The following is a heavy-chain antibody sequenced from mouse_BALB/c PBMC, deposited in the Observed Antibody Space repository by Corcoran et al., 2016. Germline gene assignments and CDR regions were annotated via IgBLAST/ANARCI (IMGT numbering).Heavy chain of an antibody. Sequence: EVQLQQSGAELVKPGASVKLSCTASGFNIKDTYMHWVKQRPEQGLEWIGRIDPANGNTKYDPKFQGKATITEDTSSNTAYLQLSSVTSEDTAVYYCARRGDGWYFDVWGAGTTVTVSS. CDR1: GFNIKDTY. CDR2: IDPANGNT. CDR3: ARRGDGWYFDV. V-gene: IGHV14-3*02. J-gene: IGHJ1*01.